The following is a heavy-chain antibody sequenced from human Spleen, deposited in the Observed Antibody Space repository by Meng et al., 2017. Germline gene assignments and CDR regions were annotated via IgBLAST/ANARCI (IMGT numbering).Heavy chain of an antibody. J-gene: IGHJ3*02. D-gene: IGHD4-17*01. CDR2: LGSGDDI. Sequence: GESLKISCAASGFSFSSYAMSWVRQAPGKGLEWVSSLGSGDDIIYADSAKGHFTISRDNSKNTLSLQMNSLRAEDTAVYYCAKDGESHNGVWDAFDIWGQGTMVTVSS. CDR1: GFSFSSYA. V-gene: IGHV3-23*01. CDR3: AKDGESHNGVWDAFDI.